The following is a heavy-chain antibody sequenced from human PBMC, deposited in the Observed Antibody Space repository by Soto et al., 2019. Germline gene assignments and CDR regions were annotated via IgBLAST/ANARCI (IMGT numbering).Heavy chain of an antibody. Sequence: PGGSLRLSCAASGFTFSSYAMHWVRQAPGKGLEWVAVISYDGSNKYYADSVKGRFTISRDNSKNTLYLQMSSLRAEDTAVYYCARDSQAHCSGGSCYSPPRSIDYWGQGTLVTVSS. CDR2: ISYDGSNK. CDR3: ARDSQAHCSGGSCYSPPRSIDY. CDR1: GFTFSSYA. D-gene: IGHD2-15*01. V-gene: IGHV3-30-3*01. J-gene: IGHJ4*02.